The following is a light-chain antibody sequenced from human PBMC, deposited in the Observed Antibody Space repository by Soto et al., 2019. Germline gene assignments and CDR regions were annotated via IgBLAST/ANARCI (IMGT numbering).Light chain of an antibody. CDR3: QQYGSSLP. CDR1: QSVSSN. J-gene: IGKJ4*01. Sequence: EIVMTQSPATLSVSPGERATLSCRASQSVSSNLAWYQQKPGQAPRLLIYGASTRATGIPARFSGSGSGTEFTLTISSLQSEDFAVYYCQQYGSSLPFGGGTKVEIK. CDR2: GAS. V-gene: IGKV3-15*01.